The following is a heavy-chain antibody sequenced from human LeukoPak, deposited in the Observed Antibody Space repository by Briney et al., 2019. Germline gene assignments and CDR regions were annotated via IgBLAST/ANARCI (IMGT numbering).Heavy chain of an antibody. CDR3: ARVPTVVASGAFDI. J-gene: IGHJ3*02. V-gene: IGHV4-30-4*01. CDR2: IYHSGST. CDR1: GGSISSGDYY. Sequence: PSETLSLTCTVSGGSISSGDYYWSWIRQPPGKGLEWIGYIYHSGSTYYNPSLKSRVTISVDRSKNQFSLKLSSVTAADTAVYYCARVPTVVASGAFDIWGQGTMVTVSS. D-gene: IGHD4-23*01.